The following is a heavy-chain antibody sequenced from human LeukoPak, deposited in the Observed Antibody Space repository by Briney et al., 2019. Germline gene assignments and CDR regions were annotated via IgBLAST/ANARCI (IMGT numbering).Heavy chain of an antibody. CDR3: ARDPYDYVWGSYRWGYFFDY. CDR2: ISYDGSNK. Sequence: GRSLRLSCAVSGFTFSSYGMHWVRQAPGKGLEWVAVISYDGSNKYYTDSVKGRFTISRDNSKNTLYLQMNSLRAEDTAVYYCARDPYDYVWGSYRWGYFFDYWGQGTLVTVSS. J-gene: IGHJ4*02. V-gene: IGHV3-30*03. CDR1: GFTFSSYG. D-gene: IGHD3-16*02.